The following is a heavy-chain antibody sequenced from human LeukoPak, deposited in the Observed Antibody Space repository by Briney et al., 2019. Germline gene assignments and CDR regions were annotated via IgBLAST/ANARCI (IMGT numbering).Heavy chain of an antibody. CDR2: IYSGGST. J-gene: IGHJ4*02. Sequence: PGGSLRLSCAASGFTVSSNYMSWVRQAPGKGLEWVSIIYSGGSTFYADSVKGRFTISRDNSKNTLYLQMNSLRAEDTAVYYCAVLWFGESITTTNFDYWGQGTLVTVSS. D-gene: IGHD3-10*01. CDR1: GFTVSSNY. CDR3: AVLWFGESITTTNFDY. V-gene: IGHV3-53*05.